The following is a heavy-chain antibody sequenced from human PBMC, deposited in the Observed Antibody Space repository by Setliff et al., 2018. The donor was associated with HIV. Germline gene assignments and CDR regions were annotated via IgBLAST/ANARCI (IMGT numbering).Heavy chain of an antibody. Sequence: SVKVSCKSSGGTFSNYAFSWVRQAPAQGLEWMGGVIPVFDETTYAQKFQGRVTITADEATNTVFMELSNLRSDDTAVYYCARDRPHQHYFELYSFYYMELWGKGTTVTVSS. CDR1: GGTFSNYA. D-gene: IGHD3-10*01. V-gene: IGHV1-69*13. J-gene: IGHJ6*03. CDR3: ARDRPHQHYFELYSFYYMEL. CDR2: VIPVFDET.